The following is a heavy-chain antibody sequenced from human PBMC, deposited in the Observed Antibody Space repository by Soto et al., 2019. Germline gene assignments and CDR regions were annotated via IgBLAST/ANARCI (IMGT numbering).Heavy chain of an antibody. D-gene: IGHD1-20*01. Sequence: GGSLRLSCAASGFTFSSYGMHWVRQAPGKGLEWVAVIWYDGSNKYYADSVKGRFTISRDNSKNTLYLQMNSLRAEDTAVYYCARDRNNNWNDYHDAFDIWGQGTMVTVSS. CDR3: ARDRNNNWNDYHDAFDI. V-gene: IGHV3-33*01. CDR1: GFTFSSYG. J-gene: IGHJ3*02. CDR2: IWYDGSNK.